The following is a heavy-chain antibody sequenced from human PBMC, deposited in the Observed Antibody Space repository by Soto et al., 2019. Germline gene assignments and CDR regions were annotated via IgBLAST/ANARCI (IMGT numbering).Heavy chain of an antibody. Sequence: QVQLQQWGAGLLKPSETLSLTCAVYGGSFSGYYWSWIRQPPGKGLEWIGEINHSGSTNYNPSLKSRVTISVDTSKNQFSLKLSSVTSADTAVYYCARGYSYDYVWGSYRSRWFDPWGKGTLVTVSS. CDR1: GGSFSGYY. CDR3: ARGYSYDYVWGSYRSRWFDP. V-gene: IGHV4-34*01. CDR2: INHSGST. J-gene: IGHJ5*02. D-gene: IGHD3-16*02.